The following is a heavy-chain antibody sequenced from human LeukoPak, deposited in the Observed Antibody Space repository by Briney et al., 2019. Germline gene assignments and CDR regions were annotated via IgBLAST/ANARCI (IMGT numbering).Heavy chain of an antibody. V-gene: IGHV4-34*01. CDR1: GGSFSGYY. CDR2: IYYSGGT. D-gene: IGHD6-13*01. CDR3: ARHFSSSSWYDY. Sequence: SETLSLTCAVYGGSFSGYYWSWIRQPPGKGLEWIGNIYYSGGTYYNPSLKSRVTISVDTSKNQFSLKLSSVTAADTAVYYCARHFSSSSWYDYWGQGTLVTVSS. J-gene: IGHJ4*02.